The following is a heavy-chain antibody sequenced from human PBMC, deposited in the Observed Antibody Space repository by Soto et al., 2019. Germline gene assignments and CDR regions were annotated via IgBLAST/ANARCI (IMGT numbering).Heavy chain of an antibody. J-gene: IGHJ4*02. V-gene: IGHV4-31*03. CDR1: GGSISSGGYY. D-gene: IGHD5-12*01. CDR3: ARWKDSGYDRSYTEPSRFDY. CDR2: IYYSGST. Sequence: QVQLQESGPGLVKPSQTLSLTCTVSGGSISSGGYYWSWIRQHPGKGLEWIGYIYYSGSTYYNPSLQSRVTISVATSKHQFSLKLSSVTAADTAVYYCARWKDSGYDRSYTEPSRFDYWGQGTLVTVSS.